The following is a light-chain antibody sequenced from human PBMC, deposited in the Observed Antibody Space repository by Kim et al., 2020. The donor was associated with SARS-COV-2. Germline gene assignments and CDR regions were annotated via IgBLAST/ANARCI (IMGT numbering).Light chain of an antibody. Sequence: QSAVTQPASVSGSPGQSITISCSGTSTDVGAYNYVSWYQQHPGKAPKLMIYDVSSRPSGISNRFSASKSGNTASLTISGLQAEDEADYYCSSYTSFNTWVFGGGTQLTVL. J-gene: IGLJ3*02. V-gene: IGLV2-14*03. CDR2: DVS. CDR3: SSYTSFNTWV. CDR1: STDVGAYNY.